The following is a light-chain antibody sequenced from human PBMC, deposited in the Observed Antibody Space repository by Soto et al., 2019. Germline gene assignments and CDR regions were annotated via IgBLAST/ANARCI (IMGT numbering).Light chain of an antibody. J-gene: IGKJ5*01. V-gene: IGKV1-39*01. Sequence: TQYRSSLYASVGDRVTITCRASQSISSYLNWYQQKPGKAPKLLIYAASSLQSGVPSRFSGSGSGTDFTLTVDSLQPEDFATYYCQQSYSSPVTFGQGTRLEI. CDR3: QQSYSSPVT. CDR1: QSISSY. CDR2: AAS.